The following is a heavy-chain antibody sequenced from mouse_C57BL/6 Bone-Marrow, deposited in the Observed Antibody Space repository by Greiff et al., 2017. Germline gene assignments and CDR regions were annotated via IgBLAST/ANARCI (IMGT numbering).Heavy chain of an antibody. Sequence: VQLQQSGAELVRPGASVTLSCKASGYTFTDYEMHWVKQTPVHGLEWIGAIDPDTGGTAYNQKFKGKAILTADKSSSTAYMALCSLTSDDSAVYYCTRDTTVVYWYFEVWGTGTTVIVSS. CDR1: GYTFTDYE. CDR3: TRDTTVVYWYFEV. J-gene: IGHJ1*03. V-gene: IGHV1-15*01. CDR2: IDPDTGGT. D-gene: IGHD1-1*01.